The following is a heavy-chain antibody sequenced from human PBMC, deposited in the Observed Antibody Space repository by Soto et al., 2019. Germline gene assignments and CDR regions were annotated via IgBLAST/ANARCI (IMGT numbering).Heavy chain of an antibody. CDR3: AREVGDYYGSGSYKDY. V-gene: IGHV3-33*01. D-gene: IGHD3-10*01. J-gene: IGHJ4*02. CDR1: GFTFSSYG. Sequence: PGGSLRLSCAASGFTFSSYGMHWVRQAPGKGLEWVAVIWYDGSNKYYADSVKGRFTISRDNSKNTLYLQMNSLRAEDTAVYYCAREVGDYYGSGSYKDYWGQGTLVTVS. CDR2: IWYDGSNK.